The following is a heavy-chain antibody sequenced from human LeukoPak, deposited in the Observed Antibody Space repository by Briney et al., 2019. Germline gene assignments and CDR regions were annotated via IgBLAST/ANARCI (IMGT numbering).Heavy chain of an antibody. CDR1: GFIFSNYE. V-gene: IGHV3-48*01. Sequence: PGGSLRLSCAASGFIFSNYEMNWVRQAPGKGLEWVSYISSSSTTIYYADSVKGRFTISRDNAKNSLYLQMNYLRAEDTAVYYCARGGDYSGWFDPWGRGTLVTVSS. CDR2: ISSSSTTI. J-gene: IGHJ5*02. CDR3: ARGGDYSGWFDP. D-gene: IGHD1-26*01.